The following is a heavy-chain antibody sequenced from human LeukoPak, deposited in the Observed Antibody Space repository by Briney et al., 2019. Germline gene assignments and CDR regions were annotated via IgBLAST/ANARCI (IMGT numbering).Heavy chain of an antibody. Sequence: SETLSLTCTVSGGSISSYCWSWIRQPPGKGLEWIGYIYYIGNTNYNPSLKSRVTISVDTSKNQFSLKLSSVTAADTAVYYCARDRTMDVWGQGTMVSVSS. CDR1: GGSISSYC. CDR2: IYYIGNT. D-gene: IGHD3-10*01. CDR3: ARDRTMDV. J-gene: IGHJ3*01. V-gene: IGHV4-59*01.